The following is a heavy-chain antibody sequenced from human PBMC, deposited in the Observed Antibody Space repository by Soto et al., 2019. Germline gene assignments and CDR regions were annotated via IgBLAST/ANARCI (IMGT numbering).Heavy chain of an antibody. J-gene: IGHJ4*02. Sequence: TLSLTCAVSGGSISSGGYSWSWIRQPPGKALEWLARIDWDDDKYYSTSLKTRLTISKDTSKNQVVLTMTNMDPVDTATYYCARSSDSSGWTYYFDYWGQGTLVTVSS. CDR2: IDWDDDK. D-gene: IGHD6-19*01. V-gene: IGHV2-70*11. CDR1: GGSISSGGYS. CDR3: ARSSDSSGWTYYFDY.